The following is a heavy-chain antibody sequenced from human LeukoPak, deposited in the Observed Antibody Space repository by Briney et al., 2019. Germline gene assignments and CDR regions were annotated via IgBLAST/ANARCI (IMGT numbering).Heavy chain of an antibody. CDR2: ISAYNGNT. J-gene: IGHJ4*02. CDR3: ATGIGKIQLPKFDY. D-gene: IGHD5-18*01. Sequence: ASVKVSCKASGYTFTSYGISWVRQAPGQGLEWMGWISAYNGNTNYAQKLQGRVTMTEDTSTDTAYMELSSLRSEDTAVYYCATGIGKIQLPKFDYWGQGTLVTVSS. V-gene: IGHV1-18*01. CDR1: GYTFTSYG.